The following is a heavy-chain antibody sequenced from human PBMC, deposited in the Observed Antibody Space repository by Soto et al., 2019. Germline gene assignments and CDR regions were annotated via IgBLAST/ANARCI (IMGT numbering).Heavy chain of an antibody. CDR1: GGSISSGGYS. CDR2: IYYSGST. D-gene: IGHD5-18*01. Sequence: SETLSLTCAVSGGSISSGGYSWSWIRQPPGKGLEWIGYIYYSGSTYYNPSLKSRVTISVDTSKNQFSLKLSSVTAADTAVYYCARASNKRGYSYGTDYWGQGPLVTVSS. CDR3: ARASNKRGYSYGTDY. J-gene: IGHJ4*02. V-gene: IGHV4-30-2*05.